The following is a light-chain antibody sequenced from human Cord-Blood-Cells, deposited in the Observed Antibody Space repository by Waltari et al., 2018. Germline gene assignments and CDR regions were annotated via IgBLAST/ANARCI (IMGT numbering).Light chain of an antibody. CDR2: DVS. CDR3: CSYAGSYTYV. J-gene: IGLJ1*01. V-gene: IGLV2-11*01. CDR1: SSDVGGYNY. Sequence: QSALTQPRSVSGSPGQSVTISCTGTSSDVGGYNYVSWYQQHPGKAPNIMIYDVSKRPSGAPDRFSGSKSGNTASLTISGLQAEDEADYYCCSYAGSYTYVFGTGTKVTVL.